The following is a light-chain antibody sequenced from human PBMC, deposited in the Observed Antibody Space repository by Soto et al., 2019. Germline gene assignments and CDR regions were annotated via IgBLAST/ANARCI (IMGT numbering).Light chain of an antibody. CDR1: SSDVGSYNR. J-gene: IGLJ1*01. Sequence: PGQSVTISCTGTSSDVGSYNRVSWYQQPPGTAPKLMIYEVSNRPSGVPDRFSGSKSGNTASLTISGLQPEDEADYYCNSYTSSNTYVFGTGTKVTVL. V-gene: IGLV2-18*02. CDR2: EVS. CDR3: NSYTSSNTYV.